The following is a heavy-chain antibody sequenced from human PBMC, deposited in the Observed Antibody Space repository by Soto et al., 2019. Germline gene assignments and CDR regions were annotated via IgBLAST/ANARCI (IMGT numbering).Heavy chain of an antibody. CDR3: ARRGYSYGNGMDV. CDR1: GGSISSYY. V-gene: IGHV4-59*01. Sequence: SETLSLTCTVSGGSISSYYWSWIRQPPGKGLEWIGYIYYSGSTNYSPSLKSRVTISVDTSKNQFSLKLRSLRSDDTAVYYCARRGYSYGNGMDVWGQGTTVTVSS. CDR2: IYYSGST. J-gene: IGHJ6*02. D-gene: IGHD5-18*01.